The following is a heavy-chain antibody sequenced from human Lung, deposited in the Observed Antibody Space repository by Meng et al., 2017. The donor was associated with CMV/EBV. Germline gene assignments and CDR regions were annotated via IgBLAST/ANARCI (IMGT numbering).Heavy chain of an antibody. J-gene: IGHJ4*02. CDR2: IYYTGST. V-gene: IGHV4-31*03. Sequence: GRLQGSGPGLVKPSHTLSLTCTVSGGSIGSGGYYWSWIRQHPGKGLEWIGYIYYTGSTFYNPSLKSRVTISVDTSKNQFSLKLIPATAADTAVYYCAREAGRDGYATPKFDYWGQGTLVTVSS. CDR1: GGSIGSGGYY. CDR3: AREAGRDGYATPKFDY. D-gene: IGHD5-24*01.